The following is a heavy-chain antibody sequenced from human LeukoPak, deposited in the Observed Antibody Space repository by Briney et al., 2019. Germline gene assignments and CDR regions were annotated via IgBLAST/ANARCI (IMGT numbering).Heavy chain of an antibody. CDR1: GFTFSSYS. CDR2: ISSSSSYI. CDR3: AKSRYSSILYYFDY. J-gene: IGHJ4*02. D-gene: IGHD6-13*01. Sequence: GGSLRLSCAASGFTFSSYSMNWVRQAPGKGLEWVSSISSSSSYIYYADSVKGRFTISRDNAKNSLYLQMNSLRAEDTALYYCAKSRYSSILYYFDYWGQGTLVTVSS. V-gene: IGHV3-21*04.